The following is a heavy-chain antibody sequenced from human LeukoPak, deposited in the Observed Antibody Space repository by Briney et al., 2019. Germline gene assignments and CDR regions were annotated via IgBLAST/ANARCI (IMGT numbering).Heavy chain of an antibody. CDR2: ISGSGGST. D-gene: IGHD4-17*01. V-gene: IGHV3-23*01. CDR3: ASRPYGDYVFDY. CDR1: GFTFSDYY. J-gene: IGHJ4*02. Sequence: PGGSLRLSCAASGFTFSDYYMSWVRQAPGKGLEWVSAISGSGGSTYYADSVKGRFTISRDNSKNTLYLQMNSLRAEDTAVYYCASRPYGDYVFDYWGQGTLVTVSS.